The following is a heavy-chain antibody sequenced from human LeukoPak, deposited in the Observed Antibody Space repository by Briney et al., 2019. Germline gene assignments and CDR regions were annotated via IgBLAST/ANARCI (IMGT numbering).Heavy chain of an antibody. CDR1: GFTFSSYE. V-gene: IGHV3-48*03. Sequence: GGSLRLSCAASGFTFSSYEMKWVRQAPGKGRGWVSYISSSGSTIYYADSVKGRFTISRDNAKNSLYLQMNSLRAEDTAVYYCAREEAEIIDYWGQGTLVTVSS. CDR3: AREEAEIIDY. CDR2: ISSSGSTI. D-gene: IGHD5-24*01. J-gene: IGHJ4*02.